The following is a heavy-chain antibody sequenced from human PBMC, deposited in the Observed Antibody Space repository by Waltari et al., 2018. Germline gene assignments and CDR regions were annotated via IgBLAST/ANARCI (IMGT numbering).Heavy chain of an antibody. Sequence: QLQLQESGPGLVKPSETLSLTCTVSGGSISSSSYYWGWIRQPPGKGLEWIGSIYYRGSTDDNPTLKSRVTISVETAKNQFSLKLSYGTAADTAVYYCARKWKWSGTTPAYYFDYWGQGTLVTVSS. CDR2: IYYRGST. J-gene: IGHJ4*02. CDR3: ARKWKWSGTTPAYYFDY. CDR1: GGSISSSSYY. D-gene: IGHD1-1*01. V-gene: IGHV4-39*01.